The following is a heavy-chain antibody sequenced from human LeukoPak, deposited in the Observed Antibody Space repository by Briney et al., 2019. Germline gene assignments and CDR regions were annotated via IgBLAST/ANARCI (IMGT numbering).Heavy chain of an antibody. CDR2: ISSSSSYI. CDR3: ARGGVVGATTIDY. Sequence: TGGSLRLSCTASGFTFNNYAMNWVRQAPGKGLEWVSSISSSSSYIYYADSVKGRFTISRDNAKNSLYLQMNSLRAEDTAVYYCARGGVVGATTIDYWGQGTLVTVSS. D-gene: IGHD1-26*01. V-gene: IGHV3-21*01. J-gene: IGHJ4*02. CDR1: GFTFNNYA.